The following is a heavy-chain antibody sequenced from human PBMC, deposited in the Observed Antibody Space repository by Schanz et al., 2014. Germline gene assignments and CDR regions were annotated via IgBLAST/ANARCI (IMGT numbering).Heavy chain of an antibody. J-gene: IGHJ5*02. CDR2: IIPNLGSA. CDR1: GDTLSSYG. CDR3: ARGNTIFGVVILGWLDP. Sequence: QVQLVQSGAEVKKPGSSVTVSCKASGDTLSSYGISWVRQAPGQGLEWMGRIIPNLGSANYAQKFQGRVTITADKSTSTVYMELSSLRSEDTAIYYCARGNTIFGVVILGWLDPWGQGTLVXVSS. V-gene: IGHV1-69*04. D-gene: IGHD3-3*01.